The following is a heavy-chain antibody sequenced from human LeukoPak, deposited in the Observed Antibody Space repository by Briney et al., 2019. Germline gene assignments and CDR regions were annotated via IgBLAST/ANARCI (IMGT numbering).Heavy chain of an antibody. D-gene: IGHD3-22*01. CDR2: ISGSGGST. CDR3: AKSTYYYDSSGYQTN. CDR1: GFTFSSHA. Sequence: GSLRLSCAASGFTFSSHAMSWVRQAPGKGLEWVSAISGSGGSTYYADSVKGRFTISRDNSKNTLYLQMNSLRAEDTAVYYCAKSTYYYDSSGYQTNWGQGTLVTVSS. J-gene: IGHJ4*02. V-gene: IGHV3-23*01.